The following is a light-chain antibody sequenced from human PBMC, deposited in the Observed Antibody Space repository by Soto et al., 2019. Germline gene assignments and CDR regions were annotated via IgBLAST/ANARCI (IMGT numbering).Light chain of an antibody. CDR1: QSVLYSSNSKNY. V-gene: IGKV4-1*01. Sequence: DIVMTQSPDSLAVSLGERATINCKSSQSVLYSSNSKNYLAWYQQKPGQPPKLLVYWASTRESGVPDRFSGSGSGTDITLTMSSLQAKDVVVYYCQQYYSTPPTFGQATKLSIK. CDR3: QQYYSTPPT. CDR2: WAS. J-gene: IGKJ2*01.